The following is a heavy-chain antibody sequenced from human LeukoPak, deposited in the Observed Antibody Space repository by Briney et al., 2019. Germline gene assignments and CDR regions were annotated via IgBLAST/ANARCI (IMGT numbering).Heavy chain of an antibody. CDR2: ISYDGSNK. Sequence: GGSLRLSCAACGFTFSSYCMLWVRQAPGKGLEWVAVISYDGSNKYYADSVKGRFTISRDNSKNTLYLQMNSLRAEDTAVYYCAKARDFYYYDSSGYLDYWGQGTLVTVSS. CDR3: AKARDFYYYDSSGYLDY. D-gene: IGHD3-22*01. J-gene: IGHJ4*02. CDR1: GFTFSSYC. V-gene: IGHV3-30*18.